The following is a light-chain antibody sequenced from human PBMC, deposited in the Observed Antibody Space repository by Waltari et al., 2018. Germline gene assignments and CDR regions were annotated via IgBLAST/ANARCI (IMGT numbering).Light chain of an antibody. J-gene: IGKJ2*01. CDR3: QQYGSLPYT. V-gene: IGKV3-20*01. CDR2: GAS. Sequence: EIVLTQSPGTLSLPPGASATLSCRASQSVSSSYLAWYQQKPGQAPRLLLYGASNRATGIPDRFSGSASGTDFTLTISSLESEDFAVYHCQQYGSLPYTFGQGTKLEIK. CDR1: QSVSSSY.